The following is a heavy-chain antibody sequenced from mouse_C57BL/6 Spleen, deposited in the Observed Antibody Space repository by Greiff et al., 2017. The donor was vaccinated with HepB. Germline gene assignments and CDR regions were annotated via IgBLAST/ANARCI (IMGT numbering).Heavy chain of an antibody. CDR2: INPNNGGT. Sequence: VQLQQSGPELVKPGASVKISCKASGYTFTDYYMNWVKQSHGKSLEWIGDINPNNGGTSYNQKFKGKATLTVDKSSSTAYMELRSLTSEDSAVYYCARSRDGYSYWYFDVWGTGTTVTVSS. V-gene: IGHV1-26*01. CDR3: ARSRDGYSYWYFDV. CDR1: GYTFTDYY. D-gene: IGHD2-3*01. J-gene: IGHJ1*03.